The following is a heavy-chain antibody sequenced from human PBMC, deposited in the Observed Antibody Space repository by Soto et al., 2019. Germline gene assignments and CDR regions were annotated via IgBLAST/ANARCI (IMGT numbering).Heavy chain of an antibody. J-gene: IGHJ6*02. D-gene: IGHD3-9*01. CDR1: GFTFDDYA. Sequence: EVQLVESGGGLVQPGRSLRLSCAASGFTFDDYAMHWVRQVPGKGLEWVAGISWNGGRIHYADSVKGRFTISRDNSKNSLYLQVNSPRVDDTALYYCAKAFESISRYGMDVWGQGTTVIVSS. V-gene: IGHV3-9*01. CDR2: ISWNGGRI. CDR3: AKAFESISRYGMDV.